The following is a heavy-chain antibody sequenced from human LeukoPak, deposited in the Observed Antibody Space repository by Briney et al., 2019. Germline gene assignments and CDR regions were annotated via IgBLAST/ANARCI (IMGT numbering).Heavy chain of an antibody. CDR1: GYTFTSYA. V-gene: IGHV1-3*01. D-gene: IGHD6-13*01. CDR2: INAGNGNT. J-gene: IGHJ4*02. Sequence: ASVKVSCKASGYTFTSYAMHWVRQAPGQRLEWMGWINAGNGNTKYSQKSQGRVTITRDTSASTAYMELSSLRSEDTAVYYCARAPTGYSSWLYWGQGTLVTVSS. CDR3: ARAPTGYSSWLY.